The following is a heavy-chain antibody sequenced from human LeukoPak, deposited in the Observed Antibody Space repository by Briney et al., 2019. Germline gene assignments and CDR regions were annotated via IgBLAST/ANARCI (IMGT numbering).Heavy chain of an antibody. V-gene: IGHV1-2*06. Sequence: ASVKVSCKASGYTFTGYHMHWVRQAPGQGLEWMGRINPNSGDTNYAQKFQGRVTMTRDTSISTAYMELSRLRFDDTAVYYCARDRSTAMAIFDYWGQGTLVTVSS. CDR1: GYTFTGYH. D-gene: IGHD5-18*01. CDR2: INPNSGDT. J-gene: IGHJ4*02. CDR3: ARDRSTAMAIFDY.